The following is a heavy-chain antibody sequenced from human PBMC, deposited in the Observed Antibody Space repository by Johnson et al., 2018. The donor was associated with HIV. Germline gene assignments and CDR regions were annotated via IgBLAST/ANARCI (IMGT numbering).Heavy chain of an antibody. Sequence: QLVESGGGVVQPGRSLRLSCAASGFTFSSYAMHWVRQAPGKGLEWVAVISYDGSNKYYADSVKGRFTISRDNSKNTLYLQMNSLRAEDTAVYYCAKDYDYDSSGSRALDIWGQGTMVTVSS. V-gene: IGHV3-30*04. CDR1: GFTFSSYA. D-gene: IGHD3-22*01. CDR2: ISYDGSNK. J-gene: IGHJ3*02. CDR3: AKDYDYDSSGSRALDI.